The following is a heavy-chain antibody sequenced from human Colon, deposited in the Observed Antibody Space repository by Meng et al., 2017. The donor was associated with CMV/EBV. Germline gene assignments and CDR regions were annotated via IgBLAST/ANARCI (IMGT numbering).Heavy chain of an antibody. CDR2: IDWDDDK. Sequence: SGSTLVKPRQTFRLTCDFSGFSLTTTGLRVSWIRQPPGQALEWLARIDWDDDKFYITSLETRLTISKDTSKNQVVLTMTDMDPADTATYYCARGTTITTLDYWGQGTLVTVSS. J-gene: IGHJ4*02. V-gene: IGHV2-70D*14. CDR1: GFSLTTTGLR. D-gene: IGHD4-11*01. CDR3: ARGTTITTLDY.